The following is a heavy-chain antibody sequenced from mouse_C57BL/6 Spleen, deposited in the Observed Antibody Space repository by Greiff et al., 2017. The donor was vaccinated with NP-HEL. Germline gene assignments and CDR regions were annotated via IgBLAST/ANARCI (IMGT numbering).Heavy chain of an antibody. CDR2: INPNNGGT. V-gene: IGHV1-26*01. CDR1: GYTFTDYY. Sequence: VQLQQSGPELVKPGASVKISCKASGYTFTDYYMNWVKQSHGKSLEWIGDINPNNGGTSYNQKFKGKATLTVDKSSSTAYMELRSLTSEDSAVYYCARDSNSYYFDYWGQGTTLTVSS. CDR3: ARDSNSYYFDY. J-gene: IGHJ2*01. D-gene: IGHD2-5*01.